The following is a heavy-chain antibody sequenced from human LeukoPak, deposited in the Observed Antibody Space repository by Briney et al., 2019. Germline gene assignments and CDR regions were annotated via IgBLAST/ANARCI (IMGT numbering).Heavy chain of an antibody. J-gene: IGHJ4*02. CDR3: AVIGVVPAASFYY. D-gene: IGHD2-2*01. CDR1: GFTFSSYA. CDR2: ICGIGGST. V-gene: IGHV3-23*01. Sequence: GGSLRLSCAASGFTFSSYAMSWVRQAPGKGLEWVSAICGIGGSTYYADSVKGRFTISRDNSKITLYLEMNRLRPDDTAVYYCAVIGVVPAASFYYWGQETLVTVSS.